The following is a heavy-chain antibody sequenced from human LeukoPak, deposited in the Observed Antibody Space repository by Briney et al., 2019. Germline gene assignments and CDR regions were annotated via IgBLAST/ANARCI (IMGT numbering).Heavy chain of an antibody. Sequence: GGSLRLSWAGSGFTLSDFWMTWVRQTPGKGLEWVANIKEDGTEKNLVDSVKGRFTISRDNSKNTLYLQMNSLRAEDTAVYYCVRDDDRSDNGLDYWGQGTLVTVSS. CDR1: GFTLSDFW. V-gene: IGHV3-7*01. D-gene: IGHD3-22*01. CDR2: IKEDGTEK. J-gene: IGHJ4*02. CDR3: VRDDDRSDNGLDY.